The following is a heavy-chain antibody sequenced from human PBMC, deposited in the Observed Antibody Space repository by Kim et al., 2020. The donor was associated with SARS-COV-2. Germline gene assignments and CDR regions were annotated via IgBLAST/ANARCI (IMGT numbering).Heavy chain of an antibody. J-gene: IGHJ6*01. D-gene: IGHD1-1*01. Sequence: SETLSLTCSVSGASITSGGHYWSWIRQVPGKGLEWIGYMFYTGSTDYNPSLESRISMSFDTSKNLFYLKLRSVTAADTAVYFCARDQGGPIFSLERALDV. CDR1: GASITSGGHY. CDR3: ARDQGGPIFSLERALDV. CDR2: MFYTGST. V-gene: IGHV4-31*03.